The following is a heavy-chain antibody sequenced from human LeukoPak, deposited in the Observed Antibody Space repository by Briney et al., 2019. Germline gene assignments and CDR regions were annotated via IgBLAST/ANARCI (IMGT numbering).Heavy chain of an antibody. D-gene: IGHD2-2*01. Sequence: GGSLRLSCAASGFIFSSYWMSWVRQAPGKGLEWVANIKEDGSEEYYVDSVKGRFTISRDNAKNALYLQTNSLRAEDTAVYYCARRALRYCSSTSCPAQYYGVDVWGKGTTVTVSS. V-gene: IGHV3-7*03. CDR3: ARRALRYCSSTSCPAQYYGVDV. CDR2: IKEDGSEE. J-gene: IGHJ6*04. CDR1: GFIFSSYW.